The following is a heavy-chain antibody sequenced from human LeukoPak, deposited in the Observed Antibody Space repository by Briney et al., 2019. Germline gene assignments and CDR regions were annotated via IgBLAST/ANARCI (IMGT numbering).Heavy chain of an antibody. CDR3: ARDPERYLRTGKFDY. D-gene: IGHD5/OR15-5a*01. V-gene: IGHV3-21*01. CDR2: INSYSSHI. Sequence: GGSLRPSCAASGFTFSTSAMNWVRQVPGKGLEWVSSINSYSSHIYYAASVRGRFTVSRDNARNSVFLQMNSLTAEDTAVYYCARDPERYLRTGKFDYWGQGTLVTVSS. J-gene: IGHJ4*02. CDR1: GFTFSTSA.